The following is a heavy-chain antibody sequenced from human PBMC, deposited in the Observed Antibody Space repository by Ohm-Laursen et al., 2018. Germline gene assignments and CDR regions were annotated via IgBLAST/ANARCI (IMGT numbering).Heavy chain of an antibody. CDR2: IYYSGST. CDR3: GRDDFWSGYSDV. J-gene: IGHJ6*02. Sequence: TLSLTCTVSGGSISSGGYYWSWIRQHPGKGLEWIGYIYYSGSTYYNPSLKSRVTISVDTSKNQFSLKLSSVTAADTAVYYCGRDDFWSGYSDVWGQGTTVTVSS. CDR1: GGSISSGGYY. V-gene: IGHV4-31*03. D-gene: IGHD3-3*01.